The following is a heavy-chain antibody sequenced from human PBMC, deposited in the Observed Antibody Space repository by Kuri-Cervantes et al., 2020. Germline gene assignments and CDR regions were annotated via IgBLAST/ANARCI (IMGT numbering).Heavy chain of an antibody. Sequence: SETLSLTCTVSGGSISSGSYYWSWIRQPAGKGLEWIGRIYTSGSTNYNPSLKSRVTISVDTSKNQFSLKLSSVTAADTAVYYCARGGDGYRRYFDYWGQGTLVTVSS. V-gene: IGHV4-61*02. J-gene: IGHJ4*02. D-gene: IGHD5-24*01. CDR3: ARGGDGYRRYFDY. CDR2: IYTSGST. CDR1: GGSISSGSYY.